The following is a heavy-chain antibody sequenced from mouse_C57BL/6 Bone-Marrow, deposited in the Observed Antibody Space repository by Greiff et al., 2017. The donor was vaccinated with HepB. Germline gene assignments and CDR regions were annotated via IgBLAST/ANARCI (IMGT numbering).Heavy chain of an antibody. J-gene: IGHJ4*01. CDR3: TSSPYYAMDY. CDR2: IRLKSDNYAT. D-gene: IGHD1-1*01. V-gene: IGHV6-3*01. CDR1: GFTFSNYW. Sequence: EVKLMESGGGLVQPGGSMKLSCVASGFTFSNYWMNWVRQSPEKGLEWVAQIRLKSDNYATHYAESVKGRFTISRDDSKSSVYLQMNNLRAEDTGIYYCTSSPYYAMDYWGQGTSVTVSS.